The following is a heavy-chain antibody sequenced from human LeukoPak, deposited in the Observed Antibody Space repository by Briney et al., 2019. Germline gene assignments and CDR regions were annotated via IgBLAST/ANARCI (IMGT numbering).Heavy chain of an antibody. CDR2: ISAYNGNT. Sequence: ASVKVSCKASGATFSSCGISWVREAPGQGLEWMGWISAYNGNTNYAQKLQGRVTMTTDTSTSTAYMELRSLRSDDTAVYYCASDEDVVPKVYAPSGKWFDPWGQGTLVTVSS. D-gene: IGHD2-8*01. V-gene: IGHV1-18*01. CDR3: ASDEDVVPKVYAPSGKWFDP. CDR1: GATFSSCG. J-gene: IGHJ5*02.